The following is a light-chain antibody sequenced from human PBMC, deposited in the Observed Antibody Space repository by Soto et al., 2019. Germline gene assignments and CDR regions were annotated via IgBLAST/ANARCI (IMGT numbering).Light chain of an antibody. CDR3: TSCITAKTRCV. J-gene: IGLJ1*01. Sequence: SALTQPASVSGSPGQSITISCTGTSSDIGRYNYVSWFQQHPGKVPKLVIFEVNYRPSGVSDRFSGSKSGNTASLTITGLQAEDEADYYCTSCITAKTRCVFGSGTKVTVL. CDR1: SSDIGRYNY. V-gene: IGLV2-14*01. CDR2: EVN.